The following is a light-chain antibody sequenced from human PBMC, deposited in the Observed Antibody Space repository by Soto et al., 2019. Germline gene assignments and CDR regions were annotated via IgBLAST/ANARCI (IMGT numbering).Light chain of an antibody. CDR2: DVI. Sequence: QSALTQPRSVSGSPGQSVTISCTGTSSDVGTYTYVSWYQQHPGKAPKLIIYDVIKRPSGVPDRFSGSKSGNTASLTISGLQTEDEAVYYCGSYTSSSNYVFGTGTKVTVL. V-gene: IGLV2-11*01. J-gene: IGLJ1*01. CDR3: GSYTSSSNYV. CDR1: SSDVGTYTY.